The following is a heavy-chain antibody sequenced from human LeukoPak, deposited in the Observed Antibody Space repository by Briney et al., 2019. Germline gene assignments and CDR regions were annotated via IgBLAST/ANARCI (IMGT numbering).Heavy chain of an antibody. CDR3: ARTMYYYDSSGYSNFDY. CDR2: ISWNSGSI. CDR1: GFTFDDYA. D-gene: IGHD3-22*01. Sequence: GGSLRLSCAASGFTFDDYAMHWVRQASGKGLEWVSGISWNSGSIGYADSVKGRFTISRDNAKNSLYLQMNSLRAEDTAVYYCARTMYYYDSSGYSNFDYWGQGTLVTVSS. J-gene: IGHJ4*02. V-gene: IGHV3-9*01.